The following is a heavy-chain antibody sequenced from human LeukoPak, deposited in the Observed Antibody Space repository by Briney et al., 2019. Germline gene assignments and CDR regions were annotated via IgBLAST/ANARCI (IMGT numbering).Heavy chain of an antibody. Sequence: GGSLRLSCAASGFTFSDYYMSWIRQAPGKGLEWVSYISSSGSTIYYADSVKGRFTISRDNAKNSLYLQMNSLRAEDTAVYYCARVLNRYSGSYYGLDYWGQGTLVTVSS. CDR2: ISSSGSTI. J-gene: IGHJ4*02. V-gene: IGHV3-11*01. D-gene: IGHD1-26*01. CDR1: GFTFSDYY. CDR3: ARVLNRYSGSYYGLDY.